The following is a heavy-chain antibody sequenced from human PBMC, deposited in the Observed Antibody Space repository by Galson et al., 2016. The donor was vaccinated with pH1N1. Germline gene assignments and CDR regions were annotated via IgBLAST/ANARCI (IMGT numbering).Heavy chain of an antibody. D-gene: IGHD2-21*02. CDR2: FYDSGSTT. J-gene: IGHJ4*02. CDR1: GDSITSGYY. CDR3: AKMARASGPDSEYYFDF. Sequence: LSLTCAVSGDSITSGYYWGWIRQAPGRGLEWIGSFYDSGSTTYYKSSLKSRVAISVDTSKNQFSLRLSSMTAADTAVYYCAKMARASGPDSEYYFDFWGQGMLVTVSS. V-gene: IGHV4-38-2*01.